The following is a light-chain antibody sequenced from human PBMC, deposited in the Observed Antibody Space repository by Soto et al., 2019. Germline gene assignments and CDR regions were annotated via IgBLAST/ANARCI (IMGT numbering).Light chain of an antibody. CDR2: KAS. J-gene: IGKJ1*01. V-gene: IGKV1-5*03. CDR3: QQYESYPWT. CDR1: QSISSW. Sequence: DMQMTQSPSTLSASVGDRVTITCRASQSISSWLAWYQQKPGKAPKLLIYKASSLESGVPSRFSGSVSATEFTLSSSSLQPDDFATYYCQQYESYPWTFGQGTKLAIK.